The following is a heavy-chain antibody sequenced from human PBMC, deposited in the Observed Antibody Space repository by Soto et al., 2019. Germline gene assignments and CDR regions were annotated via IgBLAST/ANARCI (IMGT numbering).Heavy chain of an antibody. CDR1: GYTFSTYW. CDR3: ISGYYTWFDP. V-gene: IGHV5-51*01. Sequence: GESLKISCKGSGYTFSTYWIGWVRQMAGKGLEWMGMIYPGDSTTTYSPSFQGRVTISADKSISTAYLQWSSLEASDTAIYYCISGYYTWFDPWGHGTLVTVSS. D-gene: IGHD3-3*01. J-gene: IGHJ5*02. CDR2: IYPGDSTT.